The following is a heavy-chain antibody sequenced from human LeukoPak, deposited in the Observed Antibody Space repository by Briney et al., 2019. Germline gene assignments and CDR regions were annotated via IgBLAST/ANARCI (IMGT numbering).Heavy chain of an antibody. V-gene: IGHV3-23*01. CDR2: ISGSGGST. CDR3: ARDSGGLETTVVTPSYYFDY. Sequence: GGSLRLSCAASGFTFSSYAMSWVRQAPGKGLEWVSAISGSGGSTYYADSVKGRFTISRDNSKNSLYLQMNSLRAEDTAVYYCARDSGGLETTVVTPSYYFDYWGQGTLVTVSS. CDR1: GFTFSSYA. D-gene: IGHD4-23*01. J-gene: IGHJ4*02.